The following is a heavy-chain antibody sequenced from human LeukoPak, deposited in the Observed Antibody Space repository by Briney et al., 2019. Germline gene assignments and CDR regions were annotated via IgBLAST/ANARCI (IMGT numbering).Heavy chain of an antibody. Sequence: GGSLRLSCAASGFTVSSNYMSWVRQAPGKGLEWVSVIYSGGSTYYADSVKGRFTISRDNSKNTLYLQMNSLRAEDTAVYYCASRLWADYSDVWGKGTTVTVSS. J-gene: IGHJ6*04. D-gene: IGHD3/OR15-3a*01. V-gene: IGHV3-53*01. CDR3: ASRLWADYSDV. CDR1: GFTVSSNY. CDR2: IYSGGST.